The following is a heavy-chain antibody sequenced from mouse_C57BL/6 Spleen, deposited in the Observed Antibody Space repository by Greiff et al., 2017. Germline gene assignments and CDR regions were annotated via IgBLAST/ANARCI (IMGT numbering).Heavy chain of an antibody. Sequence: QVQLQQPGAELVKPGASVKLSCKASGYTFTSYWMHWVKQRPGRGLEWIGRIDPNSGGTKYNEKFKSQATLTVDKPSSTAYMQLSSLTSEDSAVYYCAREMTTVVATGAMDYWGQGTSVTVSS. V-gene: IGHV1-72*01. CDR1: GYTFTSYW. CDR3: AREMTTVVATGAMDY. D-gene: IGHD1-1*01. CDR2: IDPNSGGT. J-gene: IGHJ4*01.